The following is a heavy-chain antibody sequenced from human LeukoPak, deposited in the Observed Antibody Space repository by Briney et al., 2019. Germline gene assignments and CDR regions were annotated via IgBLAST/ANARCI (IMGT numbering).Heavy chain of an antibody. Sequence: GGSLRLSCAASGFTFSSYGMHWVRQAPGKGLEWVAVIWYDGSNKYYEDSVKGRFTISRDNSKNTLYLQMNSLRAEDTAVYYCARDRGWFGEFFLRQYYYGMDVWGQGTTVTVSS. CDR3: ARDRGWFGEFFLRQYYYGMDV. D-gene: IGHD3-10*01. CDR1: GFTFSSYG. CDR2: IWYDGSNK. J-gene: IGHJ6*02. V-gene: IGHV3-33*01.